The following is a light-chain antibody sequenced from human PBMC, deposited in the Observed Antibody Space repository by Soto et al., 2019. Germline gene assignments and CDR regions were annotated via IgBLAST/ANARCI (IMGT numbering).Light chain of an antibody. V-gene: IGKV1-12*01. J-gene: IGKJ4*01. CDR3: QQTNNFPLT. Sequence: DIQLTQSPSSVSASVGDRVTITCRASQDINTWLGWYQQKPGKAPTLLIYASPSLQSGVPSRFSGSGSGTEFTLTIRSLQPEDFATYYCQQTNNFPLTFGGGTKV. CDR1: QDINTW. CDR2: ASP.